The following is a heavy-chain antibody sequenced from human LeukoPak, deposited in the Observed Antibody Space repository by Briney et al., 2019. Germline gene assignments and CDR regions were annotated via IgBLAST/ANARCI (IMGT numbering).Heavy chain of an antibody. CDR3: ARELAGIQHN. CDR1: GYSISNAYY. V-gene: IGHV4-38-2*02. CDR2: LYHSGST. J-gene: IGHJ4*02. D-gene: IGHD5-18*01. Sequence: SETLSLTCTVSGYSISNAYYWGWIRQPPGKGLEWIGSLYHSGSTYYNPSLKSRVTTSVDTSKNRFSLKLTSVTAADTAVYYCARELAGIQHNWGQGTLVTVSS.